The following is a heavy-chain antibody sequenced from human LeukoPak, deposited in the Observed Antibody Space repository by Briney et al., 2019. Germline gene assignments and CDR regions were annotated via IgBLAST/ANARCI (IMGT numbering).Heavy chain of an antibody. D-gene: IGHD3-22*01. J-gene: IGHJ4*02. CDR1: GGSFSGYY. CDR3: ARVFRGYYDSSGYYYSGFFDY. CDR2: INHSGST. Sequence: SETLSLTCAVYGGSFSGYYWSWIRQPPGKGLEWIGEINHSGSTNYNPSLKSRVTISVDTSKNQFSLKLSSVTAADTAVYYCARVFRGYYDSSGYYYSGFFDYWGQGTLVTVSS. V-gene: IGHV4-34*01.